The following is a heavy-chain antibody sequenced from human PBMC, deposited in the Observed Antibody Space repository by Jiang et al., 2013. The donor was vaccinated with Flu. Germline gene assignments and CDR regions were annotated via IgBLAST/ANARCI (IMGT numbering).Heavy chain of an antibody. D-gene: IGHD6-13*01. V-gene: IGHV4-59*08. CDR1: GGSISSYY. CDR2: IYYSGST. Sequence: KPSETLSLTCTVSGGSISSYYWSWIRQPPGKGLEWIGYIYYSGSTNYNPSLKSRVTISVDTSKNQFSLKLSSVTAADTAVYYCATAAAGIRGAFDIWGQGTMVTVSS. CDR3: ATAAAGIRGAFDI. J-gene: IGHJ3*02.